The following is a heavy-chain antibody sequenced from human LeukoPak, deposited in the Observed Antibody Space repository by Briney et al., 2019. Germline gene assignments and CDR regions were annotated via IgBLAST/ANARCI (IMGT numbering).Heavy chain of an antibody. V-gene: IGHV3-30*18. Sequence: GGSLRLSCAASEFTFSSYGMHWVRQAPGKGLEWVAVISYDGSNKYYADSVKGRFTISRDNSKNTLYLQTNSLRAEDTAVYYCAKDYDFWSPKNEYYFDYWGQGTLVTVSS. CDR3: AKDYDFWSPKNEYYFDY. D-gene: IGHD3-3*01. CDR2: ISYDGSNK. J-gene: IGHJ4*02. CDR1: EFTFSSYG.